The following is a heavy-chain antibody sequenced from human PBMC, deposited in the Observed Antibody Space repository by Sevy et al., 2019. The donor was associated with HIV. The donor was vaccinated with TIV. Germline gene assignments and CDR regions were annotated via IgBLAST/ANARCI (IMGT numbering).Heavy chain of an antibody. CDR3: TTAPGVTIFGVVKDY. Sequence: GGSLRLSCGASGFTVSDAWMSWVRQAPGKGLEWVGRIKSKSDGGTTDYVAPVKGRFTISRDDSKNTLYLQMSSLKTEDTAVYYCTTAPGVTIFGVVKDYCGQGTLVTVSS. CDR1: GFTVSDAW. J-gene: IGHJ4*02. V-gene: IGHV3-15*01. D-gene: IGHD3-3*01. CDR2: IKSKSDGGTT.